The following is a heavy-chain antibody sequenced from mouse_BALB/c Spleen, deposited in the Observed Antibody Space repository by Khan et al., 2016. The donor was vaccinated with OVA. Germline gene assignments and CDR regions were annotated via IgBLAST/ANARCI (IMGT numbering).Heavy chain of an antibody. CDR1: GHTFTKFG. D-gene: IGHD2-10*01. J-gene: IGHJ4*01. CDR3: ARPPYFSYVLDN. Sequence: QIQLVQSGPEVKKPGETVKISCKASGHTFTKFGMNWVKQAPGKGLKWMGWINTYTGEPTYADDFNGRFAFSLETSASTAYLQINNLKNEDTATXFCARPPYFSYVLDNWGQGTSGTVSS. V-gene: IGHV9-3-1*01. CDR2: INTYTGEP.